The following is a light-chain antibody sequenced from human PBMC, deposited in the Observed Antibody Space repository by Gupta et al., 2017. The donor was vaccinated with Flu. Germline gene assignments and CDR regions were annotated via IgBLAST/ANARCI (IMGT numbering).Light chain of an antibody. CDR1: QSISDY. CDR3: QQYDPYSPWT. CDR2: KAS. V-gene: IGKV1-5*03. J-gene: IGKJ1*01. Sequence: DIQMTQSPSTLSTSVGERVTITCRASQSISDYLAWYHQKPGKAPKVLIYKASNLESGVPSRFSASGAGTEFTLTISSLQPDDFATYYCQQYDPYSPWTFGQGTKVEMK.